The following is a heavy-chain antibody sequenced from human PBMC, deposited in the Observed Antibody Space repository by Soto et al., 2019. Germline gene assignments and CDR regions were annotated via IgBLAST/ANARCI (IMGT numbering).Heavy chain of an antibody. CDR2: IIPIFGTA. CDR3: ASKVPGGCGSTSCIGGYYGMDV. D-gene: IGHD2-2*01. Sequence: QVQLVQSGAEVKKPGSSVKVSCKASGGTFNSYAISWVRQAPGQGLEWMGGIIPIFGTANYAQKFQGKVTINADKSTSTAYMELSSLRSDDTAVYYCASKVPGGCGSTSCIGGYYGMDVWGQGTTVTVSS. J-gene: IGHJ6*02. CDR1: GGTFNSYA. V-gene: IGHV1-69*06.